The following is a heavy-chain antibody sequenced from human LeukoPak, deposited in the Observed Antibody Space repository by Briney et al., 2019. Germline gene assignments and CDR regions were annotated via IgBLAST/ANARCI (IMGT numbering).Heavy chain of an antibody. Sequence: GGSLRLSCAASGFTFDDYAMHWVRQAPGKGLEWVSGISWNSGSIGYADSVKGRFTISRDNAKNSLYLQMNSLRAEDTALYYCAKVVSYSGSYHGSFDYWGQGTLVTVSS. V-gene: IGHV3-9*01. D-gene: IGHD1-26*01. CDR3: AKVVSYSGSYHGSFDY. J-gene: IGHJ4*02. CDR2: ISWNSGSI. CDR1: GFTFDDYA.